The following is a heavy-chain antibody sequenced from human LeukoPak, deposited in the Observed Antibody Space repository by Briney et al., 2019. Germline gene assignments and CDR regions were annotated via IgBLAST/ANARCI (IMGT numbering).Heavy chain of an antibody. J-gene: IGHJ6*03. CDR2: IIPIFGTA. V-gene: IGHV1-69*13. CDR3: ARHYYGSGSYYLPYYYYMDV. CDR1: GGTFSSYA. Sequence: SVKVSCKASGGTFSSYAISWVRQAPGQGLEWMGGIIPIFGTANYAQKFQGRVTITADESTSTAYMELSSLRSEDTAVYYCARHYYGSGSYYLPYYYYMDVWGKGTTVTISS. D-gene: IGHD3-10*01.